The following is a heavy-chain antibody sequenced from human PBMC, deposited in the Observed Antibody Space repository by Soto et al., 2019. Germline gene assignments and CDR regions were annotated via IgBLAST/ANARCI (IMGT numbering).Heavy chain of an antibody. D-gene: IGHD3-16*01. CDR2: IIPIFGTA. Sequence: QVQLVQSGAEVKKPGSSVKVSCTASGVTFSSYAITWVRQAPGQGLEWMGGIIPIFGTANYAQKFQGRVTITADESTSTAYMELSSLRSEDTAVYYCARIGRVGELALLYWGQGTLVSVSA. CDR3: ARIGRVGELALLY. V-gene: IGHV1-69*12. J-gene: IGHJ4*02. CDR1: GVTFSSYA.